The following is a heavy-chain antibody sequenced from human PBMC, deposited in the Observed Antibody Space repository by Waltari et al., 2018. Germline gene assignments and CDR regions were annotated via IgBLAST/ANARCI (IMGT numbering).Heavy chain of an antibody. CDR2: IRYDGSRK. CDR3: ATEMSTSSPAL. J-gene: IGHJ4*02. V-gene: IGHV3-30*02. Sequence: QVYLVESGGGAVLPGGSLRISCVASGLTFSRYDMHWVRQAPGKGLGWVALIRYDGSRKFYADSVKARFTISRDNSRDTLFLEMNSLTHADTAMYYCATEMSTSSPALWGRRTLVTVSS. CDR1: GLTFSRYD. D-gene: IGHD3-3*02.